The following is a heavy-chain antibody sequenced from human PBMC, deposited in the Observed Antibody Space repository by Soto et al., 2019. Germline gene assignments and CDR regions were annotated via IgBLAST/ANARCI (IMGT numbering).Heavy chain of an antibody. V-gene: IGHV3-74*01. J-gene: IGHJ4*02. CDR2: IKSDGTYT. Sequence: GGSLRLSCAASGFTFSSYWMHWVRQAPGKGLMCVSRIKSDGTYTSYADFVQGRFTISRDNAKNTLYLEMNSLRVEDTAVYYCVKDDDRYAYDYWGQGALVTVSS. CDR3: VKDDDRYAYDY. D-gene: IGHD3-16*01. CDR1: GFTFSSYW.